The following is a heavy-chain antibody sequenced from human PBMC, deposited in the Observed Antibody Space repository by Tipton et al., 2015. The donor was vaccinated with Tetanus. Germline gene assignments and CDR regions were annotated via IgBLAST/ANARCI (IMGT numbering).Heavy chain of an antibody. D-gene: IGHD3-10*01. CDR2: IYPGDTDA. CDR1: GYSFGIYW. CDR3: ARLPKHYSASGST. Sequence: QSGAEVKKPGESLKISCKGSGYSFGIYWLAWVRQMPGKGLEWMGIIYPGDTDATYSPSFQGQVTISIDKSISTAYLHWSSLKASDTAIYFCARLPKHYSASGSTWGQGTLVTVSS. J-gene: IGHJ5*02. V-gene: IGHV5-51*01.